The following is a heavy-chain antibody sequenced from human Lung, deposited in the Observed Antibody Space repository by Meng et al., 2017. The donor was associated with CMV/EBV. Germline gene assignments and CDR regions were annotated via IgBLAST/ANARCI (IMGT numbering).Heavy chain of an antibody. V-gene: IGHV1-24*01. CDR2: FDPDDGEA. CDR1: GYTFSKLC. D-gene: IGHD3-10*01. Sequence: ASVKVSCKASGYTFSKLCMRWVRQAPGKGLEWMGCFDPDDGEAIYAQKFQGRVTMTEDTSTDTAYMELSSLRSDDTAVYYCAKVPRFYSYYGLDVWGQGTTVTVSS. CDR3: AKVPRFYSYYGLDV. J-gene: IGHJ6*02.